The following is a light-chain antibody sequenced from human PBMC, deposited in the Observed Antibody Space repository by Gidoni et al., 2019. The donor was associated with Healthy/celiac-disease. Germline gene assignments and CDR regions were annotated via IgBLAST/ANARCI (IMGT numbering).Light chain of an antibody. CDR3: QQCGSSPNT. V-gene: IGKV3-20*01. Sequence: SYLAWYQQKPGQAPRLLIYGASSRATGIPDRFSGSGSGTDFTLTISRLEPEDFAVYYCQQCGSSPNTFGGGTKVEIK. CDR1: SY. CDR2: GAS. J-gene: IGKJ4*01.